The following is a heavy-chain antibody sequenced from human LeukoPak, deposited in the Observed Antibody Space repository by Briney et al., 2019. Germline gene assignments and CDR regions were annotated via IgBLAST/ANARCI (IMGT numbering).Heavy chain of an antibody. CDR3: ARGVGAEDIVVVPAAPECWFDP. CDR2: IIPIFGTA. Sequence: SVKVSCKASGGTFSSYAISWVRQAPGQGLEWMGGIIPIFGTANYAQKFQGRVTITADESTSTAYMELSSLRSEDTAVYYCARGVGAEDIVVVPAAPECWFDPWGQGTLVTVSS. J-gene: IGHJ5*02. D-gene: IGHD2-2*01. V-gene: IGHV1-69*13. CDR1: GGTFSSYA.